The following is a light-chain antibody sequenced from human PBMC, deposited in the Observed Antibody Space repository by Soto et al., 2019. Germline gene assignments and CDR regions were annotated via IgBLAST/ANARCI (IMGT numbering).Light chain of an antibody. V-gene: IGLV2-8*01. CDR1: SNDVGGYNF. CDR2: EVS. CDR3: SSYAGNNIYYV. Sequence: QSALTQPPSASGSPGQSVTISCTGTSNDVGGYNFVSWYQQHPGKAPKLMIFEVSKRPSGVPDRFSGSKSGSTASLTVSGLQAEDEDDYYCSSYAGNNIYYVFGTGTKVTVL. J-gene: IGLJ1*01.